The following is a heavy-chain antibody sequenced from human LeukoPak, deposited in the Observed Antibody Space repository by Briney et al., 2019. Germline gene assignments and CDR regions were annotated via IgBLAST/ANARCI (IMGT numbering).Heavy chain of an antibody. J-gene: IGHJ4*02. D-gene: IGHD3-22*01. CDR2: ISGSGGST. CDR1: GFTVSSSY. V-gene: IGHV3-23*01. CDR3: AKAPRYYDSSGYGYYFDY. Sequence: GGSLRLSCAPSGFTVSSSYVSWVRQAPGKGLEWVSAISGSGGSTYYADSVKGRFTISRDNSKNTLYLQMNSLRAEDTAVYYCAKAPRYYDSSGYGYYFDYWGQGTLVTVSS.